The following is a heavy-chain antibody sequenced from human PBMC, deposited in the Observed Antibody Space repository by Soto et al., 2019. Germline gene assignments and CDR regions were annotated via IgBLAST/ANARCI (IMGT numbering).Heavy chain of an antibody. D-gene: IGHD3-10*01. CDR3: ARDRTRTGVRDYYYGMDV. CDR1: GDSVSSNSAA. CDR2: TYYRSKWYN. Sequence: KQSQTLSLTCAISGDSVSSNSAAWNWIRQSPSRGLEWLGRTYYRSKWYNDYAVSVKSRITINPDTSKNQFSLQLNSVTPEDTAVYYCARDRTRTGVRDYYYGMDVWGQGTTVTVSS. V-gene: IGHV6-1*01. J-gene: IGHJ6*02.